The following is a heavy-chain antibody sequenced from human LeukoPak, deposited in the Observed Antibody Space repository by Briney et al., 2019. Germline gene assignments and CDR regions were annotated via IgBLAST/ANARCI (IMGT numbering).Heavy chain of an antibody. CDR1: GFTFSSYS. Sequence: GGSLRLSCAASGFTFSSYSMNWVRQAPGKGLEWVSSISSSSSYIYYADSVKGRFTISRDNAKNSLYLQMNSLRAEDTAVYYCARMRAYYYDSSGSPGAFDIWGQGTMVTVSS. CDR2: ISSSSSYI. CDR3: ARMRAYYYDSSGSPGAFDI. D-gene: IGHD3-22*01. J-gene: IGHJ3*02. V-gene: IGHV3-21*01.